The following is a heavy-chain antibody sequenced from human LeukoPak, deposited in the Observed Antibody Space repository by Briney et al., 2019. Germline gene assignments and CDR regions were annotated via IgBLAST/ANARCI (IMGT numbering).Heavy chain of an antibody. Sequence: GGSLRLSCAASGFTFSDYYMSWIRQAPGKGLEWVSYISSSGSTIYYAESVKGRFTISRDNAKNSLYLQMNSLRAEDTAVYCCARDQGYFDRFDPWGQGTLVTVSS. J-gene: IGHJ5*02. D-gene: IGHD3-9*01. CDR1: GFTFSDYY. V-gene: IGHV3-11*01. CDR2: ISSSGSTI. CDR3: ARDQGYFDRFDP.